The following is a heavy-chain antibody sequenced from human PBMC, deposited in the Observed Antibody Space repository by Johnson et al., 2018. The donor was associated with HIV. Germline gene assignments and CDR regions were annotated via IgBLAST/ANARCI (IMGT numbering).Heavy chain of an antibody. CDR2: ISFDGSNK. Sequence: QVQLVESGGGVVQPGRSLRLSCAASGFTFRTYGMHWVRQAPGKGLEWVAVISFDGSNKYYADSVKGLFTISRDNSNNTQYLPMNSLRAEDTAVYYCAKDKFMFLEIPVDAFDFWGQGTMVTFSS. CDR1: GFTFRTYG. V-gene: IGHV3-30*18. D-gene: IGHD3-3*01. J-gene: IGHJ3*01. CDR3: AKDKFMFLEIPVDAFDF.